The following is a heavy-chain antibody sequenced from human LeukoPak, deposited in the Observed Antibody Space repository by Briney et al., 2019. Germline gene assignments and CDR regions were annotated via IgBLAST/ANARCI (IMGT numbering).Heavy chain of an antibody. CDR2: IYTSGST. D-gene: IGHD2-21*02. CDR3: VRSCGGDCYWDLDY. V-gene: IGHV4-61*02. J-gene: IGHJ4*02. CDR1: GGSISSGSYY. Sequence: PSETLSLTCTVPGGSISSGSYYWSWIRQPAGKGLEWIGRIYTSGSTNYNPSLKSRVTISVDTSKNQFSLKLSSVTAADTAVYYCVRSCGGDCYWDLDYWGQGTLVTVSS.